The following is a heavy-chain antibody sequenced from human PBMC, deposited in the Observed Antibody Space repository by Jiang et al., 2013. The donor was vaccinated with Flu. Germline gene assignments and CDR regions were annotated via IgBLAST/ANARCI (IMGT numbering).Heavy chain of an antibody. CDR2: ISSSSSYI. CDR3: ARVLRDSSGWYVGY. CDR1: GFTFSSYS. D-gene: IGHD6-19*01. J-gene: IGHJ4*02. V-gene: IGHV3-21*01. Sequence: CAASGFTFSSYSMNWVRQAPGKGLEWVSSISSSSSYIYYADSVKGRFTISRDNAKNSLYLQMNSLRAEDTAVYYCARVLRDSSGWYVGYWGQGTLVTVSS.